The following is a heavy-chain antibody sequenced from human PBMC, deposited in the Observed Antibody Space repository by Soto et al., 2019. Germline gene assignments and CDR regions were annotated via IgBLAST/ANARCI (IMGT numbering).Heavy chain of an antibody. D-gene: IGHD3-22*01. Sequence: EVQLVESGGGLVQPGRSLRLSCAASGFTFDDYAMHWVRQAPGKGLEWASGISWNSGSIGYADSVKGRFTISRDNAKNSLYLQMNILRAEDTALYYCAKGQDSSGYYYHYFDHWGQGTLVTVSS. J-gene: IGHJ4*02. CDR2: ISWNSGSI. CDR1: GFTFDDYA. V-gene: IGHV3-9*01. CDR3: AKGQDSSGYYYHYFDH.